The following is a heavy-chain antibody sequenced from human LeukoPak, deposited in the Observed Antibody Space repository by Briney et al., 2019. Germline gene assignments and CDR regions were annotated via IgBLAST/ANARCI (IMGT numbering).Heavy chain of an antibody. CDR2: ISIYSGNT. J-gene: IGHJ4*02. Sequence: ASVKVSCKASGYTFTSHGLSWARQAPGQGLEWMGWISIYSGNTNYAQKFQDRISMTTDTSTNTAYMELRSLKSDDTAVYYCARNPRGTWGFDYWGQGALVTVSS. V-gene: IGHV1-18*01. D-gene: IGHD7-27*01. CDR1: GYTFTSHG. CDR3: ARNPRGTWGFDY.